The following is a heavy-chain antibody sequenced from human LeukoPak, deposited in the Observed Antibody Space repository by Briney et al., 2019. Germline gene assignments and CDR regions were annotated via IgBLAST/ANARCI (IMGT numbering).Heavy chain of an antibody. CDR2: MNPNSGNT. J-gene: IGHJ4*02. CDR1: GYTFTRYD. Sequence: ASVKVSCKASGYTFTRYDINWVRQATGQGLEWMGWMNPNSGNTGYAQKFQGRVTMTRNTSISTAYMELSSLRSEDTAVYYCARVEGGSGYVRYWGQGTLVTVSS. V-gene: IGHV1-8*01. D-gene: IGHD5-12*01. CDR3: ARVEGGSGYVRY.